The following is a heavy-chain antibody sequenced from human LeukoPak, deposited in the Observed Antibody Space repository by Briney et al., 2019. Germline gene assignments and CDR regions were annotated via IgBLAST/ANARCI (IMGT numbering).Heavy chain of an antibody. CDR2: IYHSGST. CDR3: ARDLGSSTPSGI. D-gene: IGHD3-16*01. J-gene: IGHJ6*04. CDR1: GGSISSSNW. Sequence: PSGTLSLTCAVSGGSISSSNWWSWVRQPPGKGLEWIGEIYHSGSTNYNPSLKSRVTISIDKSRNLLFLKLNSVTAADTAVYYCARDLGSSTPSGIWGKGTTVTVSS. V-gene: IGHV4-4*02.